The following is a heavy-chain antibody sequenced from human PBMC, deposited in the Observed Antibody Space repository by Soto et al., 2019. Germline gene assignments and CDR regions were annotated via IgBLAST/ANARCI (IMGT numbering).Heavy chain of an antibody. Sequence: QVQLQESGPGLVKPSETLSLTCTVSGGSVSSGSYYWSWIRQPPGKGLEWIGEINHSGSTNYNPSLKSRVTISVDTSKNQFSLKLSSVTAADTAVYYCARDVVVVAATYYYYYYGMDVWGQGTTVTVSS. V-gene: IGHV4-61*01. CDR2: INHSGST. CDR1: GGSVSSGSYY. D-gene: IGHD2-15*01. J-gene: IGHJ6*02. CDR3: ARDVVVVAATYYYYYYGMDV.